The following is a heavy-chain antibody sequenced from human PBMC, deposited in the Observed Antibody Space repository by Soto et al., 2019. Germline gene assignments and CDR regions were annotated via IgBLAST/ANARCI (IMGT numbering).Heavy chain of an antibody. J-gene: IGHJ3*02. CDR1: GGSISSYY. CDR2: IYYSGST. CDR3: ARVWGYAFYI. D-gene: IGHD7-27*01. V-gene: IGHV4-59*08. Sequence: SETLSLTCTVSGGSISSYYWSWIRQPPGKGLEWIGYIYYSGSTNYNPSLKSRVTISVDTSKNQFSLKLSSVTAADTAVYYCARVWGYAFYIWGQGTMVTVSS.